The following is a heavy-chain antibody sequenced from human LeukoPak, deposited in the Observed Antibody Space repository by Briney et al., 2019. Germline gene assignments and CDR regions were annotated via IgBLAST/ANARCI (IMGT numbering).Heavy chain of an antibody. CDR2: ISYDGSNK. J-gene: IGHJ4*02. Sequence: PGGSLRLSCAASGFTFSSYAMHWVRQAPGKGLEWVTVISYDGSNKYYADSVKGRFTISRDNSKNTLYLQMNSLRAEDTAVYYCARDPRRRITMVRGVIDYWGQGTLVTVSS. V-gene: IGHV3-30-3*01. CDR1: GFTFSSYA. D-gene: IGHD3-10*01. CDR3: ARDPRRRITMVRGVIDY.